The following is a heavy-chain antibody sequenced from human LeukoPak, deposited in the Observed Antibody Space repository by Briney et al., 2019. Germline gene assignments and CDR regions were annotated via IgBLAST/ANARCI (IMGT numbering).Heavy chain of an antibody. CDR1: GFTFSSYG. Sequence: GGSLRLSCAASGFTFSSYGMSWVRQAPGKWLEWVSGISGSGGITYYADSVKGRFTISRDNSKNTLYLQMNSLRAEDTAVYYCAKSSMIRGVIDAFDIWGQGTMVTVSS. J-gene: IGHJ3*02. V-gene: IGHV3-23*01. CDR2: ISGSGGIT. CDR3: AKSSMIRGVIDAFDI. D-gene: IGHD3-10*01.